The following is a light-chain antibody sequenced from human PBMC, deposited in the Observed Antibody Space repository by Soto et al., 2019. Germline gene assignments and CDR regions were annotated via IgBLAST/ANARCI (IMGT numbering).Light chain of an antibody. Sequence: DIKITQSPPTLSASVGDRVTITCRASQSISSWLAWYQQKPGQAPRLLIYDAYNRETGILPRFSGSGAGTEFTRPISSLEPEDSPVDYCQQRHMWTITFGQGTGLEI. CDR3: QQRHMWTIT. CDR2: DAY. CDR1: QSISSW. V-gene: IGKV1-5*01. J-gene: IGKJ5*01.